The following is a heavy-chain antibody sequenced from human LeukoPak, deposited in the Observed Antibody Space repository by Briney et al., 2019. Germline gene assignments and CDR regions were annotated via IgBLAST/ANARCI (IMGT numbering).Heavy chain of an antibody. CDR3: AREDAGGTYSFDY. Sequence: GGSLRLSCAVSGFTVSSNFMSWVRQAPGKGPEWVSVIYTSGITYYAESVRGRFTISRDNSKNTLYLQMDSLTAEDTAVYYCAREDAGGTYSFDYWGQGTLVTVSS. V-gene: IGHV3-66*01. D-gene: IGHD1-26*01. CDR1: GFTVSSNF. CDR2: IYTSGIT. J-gene: IGHJ4*02.